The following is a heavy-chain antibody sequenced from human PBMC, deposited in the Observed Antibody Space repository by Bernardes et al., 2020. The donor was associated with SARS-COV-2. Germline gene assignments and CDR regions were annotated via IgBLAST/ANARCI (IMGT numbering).Heavy chain of an antibody. CDR3: ARDLGAIVVVISFDY. Sequence: SETLSLTCAVYGGSFSGYYWSCIRQPPGKGLEWIGEINHSGSTNYNPSLKSRVTISVDTSKNQFSLKLSSVTAADTAVYYCARDLGAIVVVISFDYWGQGTLVTVSS. CDR2: INHSGST. J-gene: IGHJ4*02. V-gene: IGHV4-34*01. CDR1: GGSFSGYY. D-gene: IGHD3-22*01.